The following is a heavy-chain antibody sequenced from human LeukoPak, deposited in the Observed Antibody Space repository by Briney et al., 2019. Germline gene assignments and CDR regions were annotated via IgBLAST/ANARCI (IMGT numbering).Heavy chain of an antibody. CDR3: ARDDGGSSGSAVYPDY. D-gene: IGHD3-22*01. Sequence: ETLSLTCTVSGGSISSSSYYWGWVRQAPGKGLVWVSRINSDGSSTSYADSVKGRFTISRDNAKNTLYLQMNSLRAEDTAVYYCARDDGGSSGSAVYPDYWGQGTLVTVSS. CDR2: INSDGSST. J-gene: IGHJ4*02. CDR1: GGSISSSSYY. V-gene: IGHV3-74*01.